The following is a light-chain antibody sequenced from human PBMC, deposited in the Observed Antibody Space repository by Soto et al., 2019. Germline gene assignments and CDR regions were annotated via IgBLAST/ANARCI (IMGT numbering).Light chain of an antibody. Sequence: EIVLTQSPGTLSLSPGERVALSCRASQSVNNNYLAWHQQKPGQAPRLLIYGASNRATGIPDRISGSGSGTDFTLTISRLEPEDFALYYCQQYGSYPLTFGGGTKVEIK. CDR2: GAS. J-gene: IGKJ4*01. CDR1: QSVNNNY. CDR3: QQYGSYPLT. V-gene: IGKV3-20*01.